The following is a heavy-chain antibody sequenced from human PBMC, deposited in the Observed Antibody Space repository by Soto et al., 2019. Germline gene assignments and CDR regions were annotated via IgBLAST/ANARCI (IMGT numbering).Heavy chain of an antibody. CDR2: ISGSGGST. D-gene: IGHD1-26*01. CDR3: AKTGSLNEMVYYYYMDV. Sequence: EVQLLESGGGLVQPGGSLRLSCAGSGFTFSSCGMSWVRQAPGKGPEWVSTISGSGGSTYYADSVKGRFTISRDNSKNTLYLQMNSLRADDTAVYYCAKTGSLNEMVYYYYMDVWGKGTTVTVSS. V-gene: IGHV3-23*01. CDR1: GFTFSSCG. J-gene: IGHJ6*03.